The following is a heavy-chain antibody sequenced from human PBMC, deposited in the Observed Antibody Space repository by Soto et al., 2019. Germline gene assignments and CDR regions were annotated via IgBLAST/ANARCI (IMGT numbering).Heavy chain of an antibody. CDR3: TKNPPYYDSGAFRHPFHS. J-gene: IGHJ4*02. CDR2: ISWNGANI. Sequence: EVQLVESGGGLVQPGRSLRLSCAASGFTFDEYAMHWVRQAPGKGLEWVSGISWNGANIAYAASVKGRFTISRDNAKDSLYLQMNSLREGDTALYFCTKNPPYYDSGAFRHPFHSWGRGTLVTVSS. D-gene: IGHD3-22*01. CDR1: GFTFDEYA. V-gene: IGHV3-9*01.